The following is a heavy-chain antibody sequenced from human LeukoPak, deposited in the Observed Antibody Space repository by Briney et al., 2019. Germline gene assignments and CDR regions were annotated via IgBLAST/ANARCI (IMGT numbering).Heavy chain of an antibody. D-gene: IGHD2-15*01. CDR2: ISSTSTFI. Sequence: NSGGSLRLSCAASGFTFTTYAMNWVRQAPGKGLEWVSSISSTSTFIYYADSVKGRFTISRDNAKNSLYLQMNSLRAEDTAVYYWARDERQCSGGRCYPSDYWGQGTLVTVSS. V-gene: IGHV3-21*01. J-gene: IGHJ4*02. CDR3: ARDERQCSGGRCYPSDY. CDR1: GFTFTTYA.